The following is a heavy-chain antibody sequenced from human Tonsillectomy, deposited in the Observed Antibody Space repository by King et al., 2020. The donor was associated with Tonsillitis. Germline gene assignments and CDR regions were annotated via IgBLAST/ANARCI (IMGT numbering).Heavy chain of an antibody. Sequence: VQLVESGGGLIQPGGSLRLSCAASGFTVRSNYMSWVRQAPGKRLEWVSVIYSGGSKYYSDSVKGRFTISRDNSKNTLYLQMNSLRAEDTAVYYCARDVAAAGFLWDWGQGTLVTVSS. CDR1: GFTVRSNY. D-gene: IGHD6-13*01. V-gene: IGHV3-53*01. CDR3: ARDVAAAGFLWD. J-gene: IGHJ4*02. CDR2: IYSGGSK.